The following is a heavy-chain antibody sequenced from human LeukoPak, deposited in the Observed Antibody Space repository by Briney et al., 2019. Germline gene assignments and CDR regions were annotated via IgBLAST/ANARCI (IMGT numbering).Heavy chain of an antibody. CDR1: GYTFTSYY. V-gene: IGHV1-46*01. J-gene: IGHJ4*02. D-gene: IGHD3-3*01. Sequence: ASVKVSCKASGYTFTSYYMHWVRQAPGQGLEWMGIINPSGGSTSYAQKFQGRVTMTRDTSISTAYMELSRLRSDDTAVYYCATNTYYDFWSGYKEAYCFDYWGQGTLVTVSS. CDR2: INPSGGST. CDR3: ATNTYYDFWSGYKEAYCFDY.